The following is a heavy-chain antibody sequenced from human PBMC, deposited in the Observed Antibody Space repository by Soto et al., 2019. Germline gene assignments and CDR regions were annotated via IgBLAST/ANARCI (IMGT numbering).Heavy chain of an antibody. CDR3: ARDVITVSTSNYYDDYGMDV. V-gene: IGHV3-53*01. J-gene: IGHJ6*02. D-gene: IGHD4-17*01. Sequence: SLGRYGAASVFTVSSNYMSWFGQAPGKGLEWVSVIYSGGSTYYADSVNGRFTISRDNSKNTLYLQMNSLRAEDTAVYYCARDVITVSTSNYYDDYGMDVWGQGTTVTVSS. CDR2: IYSGGST. CDR1: VFTVSSNY.